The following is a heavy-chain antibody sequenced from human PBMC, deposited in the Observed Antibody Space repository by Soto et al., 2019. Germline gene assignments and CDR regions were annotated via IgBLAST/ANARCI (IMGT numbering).Heavy chain of an antibody. CDR2: INPNGGVT. CDR1: GDSFNDYY. CDR3: GRERGGATATLDYYYFYMDV. J-gene: IGHJ6*03. Sequence: QVQLVQSGAEVRKPGASVTVSCRSSGDSFNDYYIHWVRQAPGQGFEWMGWINPNGGVTKYAQKFQGWVSMTRDTSIRTVYMEVRRVRSDDTAVYYCGRERGGATATLDYYYFYMDVWGTGTTVTVSS. D-gene: IGHD5-12*01. V-gene: IGHV1-2*04.